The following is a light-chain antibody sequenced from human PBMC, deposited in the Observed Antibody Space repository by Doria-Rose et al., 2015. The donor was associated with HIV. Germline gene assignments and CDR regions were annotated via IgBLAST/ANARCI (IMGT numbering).Light chain of an antibody. V-gene: IGLV3-21*04. Sequence: VAPGETVRITCGGNNIGSKSVHWYQQKPGQAPVLVIYYDSDRPSEIPERFSGSNSGNTATLTISRVEAGDEADYYCQVWDNNSVYPFGAGTRVTVL. CDR3: QVWDNNSVYP. J-gene: IGLJ1*01. CDR1: NIGSKS. CDR2: YDS.